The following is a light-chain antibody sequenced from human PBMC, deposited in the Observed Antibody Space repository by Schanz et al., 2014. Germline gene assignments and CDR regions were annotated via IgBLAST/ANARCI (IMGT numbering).Light chain of an antibody. V-gene: IGLV1-47*02. CDR2: YNN. Sequence: QSVLTQPPSVSGAPGQRVTISCTGSSSNIGAGYDVHWYQQLPGTAPKLLIYYNNQRPSGVPDRFSGSKSGTSASLAISGLRSEDEADYFCAAWDDSLSGVVFGGGTKLTVL. CDR1: SSNIGAGYD. J-gene: IGLJ2*01. CDR3: AAWDDSLSGVV.